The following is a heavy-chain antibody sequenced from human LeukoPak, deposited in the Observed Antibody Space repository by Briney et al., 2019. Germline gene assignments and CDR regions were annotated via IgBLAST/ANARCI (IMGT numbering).Heavy chain of an antibody. V-gene: IGHV3-74*01. CDR3: APDSSGYPNF. CDR1: GFTFRSYG. Sequence: GGSLRLSCAASGFTFRSYGMTWVRQAPGKGLVWVSRINSDGSSTSYADSVKGRFTISRGNAKNTLYLQMNSLRAEDTAVYYCAPDSSGYPNFWGQGTLVTVSS. CDR2: INSDGSST. D-gene: IGHD3-22*01. J-gene: IGHJ4*02.